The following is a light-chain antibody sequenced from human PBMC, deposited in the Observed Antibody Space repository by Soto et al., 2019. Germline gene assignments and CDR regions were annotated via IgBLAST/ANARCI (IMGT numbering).Light chain of an antibody. V-gene: IGLV1-44*01. J-gene: IGLJ3*02. Sequence: QAVVTQPPSASGTPGQRVTISCSGGTSNIGSNTVNWYQQLPGTAPKLLIYSNDQRPSGVPDRFSGSKSGPSASLAISGLQSEDEADYYCAACDDSLTGWVFGGGTKLTVL. CDR3: AACDDSLTGWV. CDR2: SND. CDR1: TSNIGSNT.